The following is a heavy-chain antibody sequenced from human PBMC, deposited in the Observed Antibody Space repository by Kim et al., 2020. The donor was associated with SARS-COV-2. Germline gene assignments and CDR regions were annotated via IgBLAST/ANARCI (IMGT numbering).Heavy chain of an antibody. CDR3: AKGMTLYYYYISGHDY. J-gene: IGHJ4*02. D-gene: IGHD3-22*01. Sequence: SVKGRLTNSRDNAKNSLYLQMNSLRPEDTALYYCAKGMTLYYYYISGHDYWGQGTLVTVSS. V-gene: IGHV3-9*01.